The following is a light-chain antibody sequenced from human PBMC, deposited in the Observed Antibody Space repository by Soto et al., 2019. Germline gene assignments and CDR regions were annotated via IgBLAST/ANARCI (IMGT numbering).Light chain of an antibody. V-gene: IGKV3-15*01. CDR1: QSVSSN. Sequence: EIVMTQSPATLSVSPGERDTLSCRASQSVSSNLAWYQQKPGQAPRLLIYGASTRATSIPARLSGSGSGTEFTHTISSLQAEDFAVEYCQQYNNWTPITFGQGTRLEIK. CDR2: GAS. CDR3: QQYNNWTPIT. J-gene: IGKJ5*01.